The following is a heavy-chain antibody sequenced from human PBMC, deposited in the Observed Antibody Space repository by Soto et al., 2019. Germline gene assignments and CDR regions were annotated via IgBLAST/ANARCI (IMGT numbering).Heavy chain of an antibody. J-gene: IGHJ6*02. CDR3: ARDQRISYYYCGMDV. CDR1: GFTVSSNY. V-gene: IGHV3-53*02. CDR2: SYSGGST. Sequence: EVQLVETGGGLIQPGGSLRLSCAASGFTVSSNYMSWVRQALGKGLEWVSVSYSGGSTYYADSVKGRFTISRDNSKNTLYLQMNSLRAEDTAVYYCARDQRISYYYCGMDVWGQGTTVTVSS.